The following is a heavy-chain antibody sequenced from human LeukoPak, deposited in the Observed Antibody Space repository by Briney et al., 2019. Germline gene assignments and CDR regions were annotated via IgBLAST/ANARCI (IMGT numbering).Heavy chain of an antibody. CDR1: GFTFDDYS. CDR2: ISWYSRSI. V-gene: IGHV3-9*01. D-gene: IGHD3-22*01. CDR3: TKDLSSQWFTDIRHYGMNV. J-gene: IGHJ6*02. Sequence: PGGSLRLSCAASGFTFDDYSMHWVRQAPGKGLEWVAGISWYSRSIGYADSVKGRFTISRDNAKNSVSLQMNSLRTEDTALYYCTKDLSSQWFTDIRHYGMNVWGQGTTVAVSS.